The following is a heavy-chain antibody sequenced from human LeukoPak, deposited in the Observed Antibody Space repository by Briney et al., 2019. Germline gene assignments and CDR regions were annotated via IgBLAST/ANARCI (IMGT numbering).Heavy chain of an antibody. V-gene: IGHV3-30*03. CDR3: ATDQRYAFDY. D-gene: IGHD3-9*01. CDR1: GFTFSSYG. Sequence: GRSLRLSCAASGFTFSSYGMHWVRQAPGKGLEWVAAISYDGNNKYYADSVKGRVTISRDDGKNTLYLHMNSLRDDDTAVYYCATDQRYAFDYWGQGILVTVSS. J-gene: IGHJ4*02. CDR2: ISYDGNNK.